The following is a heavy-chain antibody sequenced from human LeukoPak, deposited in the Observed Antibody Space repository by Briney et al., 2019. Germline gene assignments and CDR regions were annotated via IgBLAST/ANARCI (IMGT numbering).Heavy chain of an antibody. CDR1: GGTFSSYA. Sequence: GSSVKVSCKASGGTFSSYAISWVRQAPGQGLEWMGWISAYNGNTNYAQKLQGRVTMTTDTSTSTAYMELRSLRSDDTAVYYCARVTRIYGSGYDYNYWGRGTLVTVSS. CDR2: ISAYNGNT. J-gene: IGHJ4*02. CDR3: ARVTRIYGSGYDYNY. D-gene: IGHD5-12*01. V-gene: IGHV1-18*01.